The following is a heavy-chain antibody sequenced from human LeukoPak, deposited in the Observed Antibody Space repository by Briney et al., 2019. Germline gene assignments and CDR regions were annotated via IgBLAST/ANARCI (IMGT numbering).Heavy chain of an antibody. CDR1: GGSISSGGYS. J-gene: IGHJ4*02. CDR2: INHSGST. D-gene: IGHD5-18*01. Sequence: ASQTLSLTCAVSGGSISSGGYSWSWIRQPPGKGLEWIGEINHSGSTNYNPSLKSRVTISVDTSKNQFSLKLSSVTAADTAVYYCARGSMRGIQLWPIFNYWGQGTLVTVSS. CDR3: ARGSMRGIQLWPIFNY. V-gene: IGHV4-30-2*01.